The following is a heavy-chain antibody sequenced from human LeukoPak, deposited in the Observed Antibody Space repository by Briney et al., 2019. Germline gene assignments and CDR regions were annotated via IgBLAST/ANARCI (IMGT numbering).Heavy chain of an antibody. V-gene: IGHV3-23*01. CDR3: ARDEDTSALSEY. D-gene: IGHD2/OR15-2a*01. Sequence: GGSLRLSCAASGFSFSSNTMSWVRQAPGRGLEWVSAISNNGGRTDYADSVKGRFTISRDNSKSTLYLHMDSLRAEDTAVYYCARDEDTSALSEYWGQGTLVTVSS. CDR2: ISNNGGRT. CDR1: GFSFSSNT. J-gene: IGHJ4*02.